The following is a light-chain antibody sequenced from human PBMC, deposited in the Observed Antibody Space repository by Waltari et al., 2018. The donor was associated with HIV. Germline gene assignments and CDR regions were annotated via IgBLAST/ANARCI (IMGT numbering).Light chain of an antibody. CDR2: RHN. Sequence: QSVLTQPPSASGTPGQRVTISCSGARSDIGSNYVYWYQQLPGTAPKLLIYRHNQRPSGVPDRVSAAKSGTSASLAISGLQSEYEADYYCAAWDVSLRGAYVFGTGTKVAVL. J-gene: IGLJ1*01. CDR3: AAWDVSLRGAYV. V-gene: IGLV1-47*01. CDR1: RSDIGSNY.